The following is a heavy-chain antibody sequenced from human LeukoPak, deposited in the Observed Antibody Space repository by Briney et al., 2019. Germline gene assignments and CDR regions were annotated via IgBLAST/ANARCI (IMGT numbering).Heavy chain of an antibody. D-gene: IGHD2-2*01. CDR2: INGSGGST. Sequence: PGASLRLSCAASGFTFSSYAMSWVRQAPGKGLEWVSTINGSGGSTYYADSVKGRFTISRDNSKNTLYLQMNSLRAEDTAVYYCAKREKYQLLSRMYYFDYWGQGTLVTVSS. J-gene: IGHJ4*02. CDR3: AKREKYQLLSRMYYFDY. CDR1: GFTFSSYA. V-gene: IGHV3-23*01.